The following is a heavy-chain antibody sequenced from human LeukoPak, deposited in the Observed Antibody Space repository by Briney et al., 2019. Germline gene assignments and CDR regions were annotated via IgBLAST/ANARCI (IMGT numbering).Heavy chain of an antibody. V-gene: IGHV3-11*01. Sequence: GGSLRLSCAASGFTFSGYYRSWIRQAPGRGLEWVSSISGSGNTIYYADSAMGRFTISRDNAKNSLYLLMNSLTAEDTAVYYCARDRSGGTYYYDSSGYSFWGQGTLVTVSS. J-gene: IGHJ4*02. CDR1: GFTFSGYY. CDR3: ARDRSGGTYYYDSSGYSF. CDR2: ISGSGNTI. D-gene: IGHD3-22*01.